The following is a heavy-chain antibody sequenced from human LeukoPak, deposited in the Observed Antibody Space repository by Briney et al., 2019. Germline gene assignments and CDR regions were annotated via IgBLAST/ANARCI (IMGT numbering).Heavy chain of an antibody. D-gene: IGHD1-14*01. V-gene: IGHV1-18*04. J-gene: IGHJ4*02. CDR1: GYTFTGYY. CDR2: ISAYNGNT. CDR3: ARDSPGGLVAPKRSFDY. Sequence: GASVKVSCKASGYTFTGYYMHWVRQAPGQGLEWMGWISAYNGNTNYAQKLQGRVTMTTDTSTSTAYMELRSLRSDDTAVYYCARDSPGGLVAPKRSFDYWGQGTLVTVSS.